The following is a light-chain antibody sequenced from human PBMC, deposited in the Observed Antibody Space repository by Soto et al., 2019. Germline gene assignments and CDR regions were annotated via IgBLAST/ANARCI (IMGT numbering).Light chain of an antibody. V-gene: IGKV1-5*03. Sequence: DIQMTQSPSTLSASVGDRVTITCRASQSISSWLAWYQQNPGKAPKLLIYKASSLESGVPSRFSGSGSGTEFTLTISSLQADDFATYYCQHYNSYPFTFGPGTKVDVK. CDR2: KAS. CDR1: QSISSW. CDR3: QHYNSYPFT. J-gene: IGKJ3*01.